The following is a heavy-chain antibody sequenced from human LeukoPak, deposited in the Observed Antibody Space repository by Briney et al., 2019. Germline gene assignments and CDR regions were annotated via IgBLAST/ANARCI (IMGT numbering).Heavy chain of an antibody. D-gene: IGHD3-22*01. CDR3: ARDSKDYYDSSAYPPDY. Sequence: GGPLRLSCAASGFTFSTYNMNWVRQAPGKGLEWVSSISSGSSYIYYADSVKGRFTISRDNAKNSLYLQMKSLRAEDTAVYYCARDSKDYYDSSAYPPDYWGQGTLVTVSS. CDR2: ISSGSSYI. V-gene: IGHV3-21*01. J-gene: IGHJ4*02. CDR1: GFTFSTYN.